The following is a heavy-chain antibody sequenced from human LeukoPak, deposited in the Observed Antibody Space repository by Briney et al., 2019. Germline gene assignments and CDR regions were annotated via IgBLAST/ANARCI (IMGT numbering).Heavy chain of an antibody. J-gene: IGHJ4*02. CDR2: ISGGGEST. CDR1: GFTFRSYE. D-gene: IGHD5-24*01. Sequence: GGSLRLSCAASGFTFRSYEMNWVRHAPGRGLEWVSHISGGGESTVYPDAVKGRFTISRDNAKNSLYLRMNSLRVEDTGVYYCARRSGRRYEYWGQGVLVTVSP. CDR3: ARRSGRRYEY. V-gene: IGHV3-48*03.